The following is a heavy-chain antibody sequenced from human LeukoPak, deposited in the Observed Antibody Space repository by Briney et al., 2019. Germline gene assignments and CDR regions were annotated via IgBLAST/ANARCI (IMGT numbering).Heavy chain of an antibody. D-gene: IGHD6-13*01. Sequence: GGSLRLSCAASGFTFSSYGMNWVRQAPGKGLEWVSYISSSSSTIYYADSVKGRFTISRDNAKNTLYLQMNSLRAEDTAVYYCAKANSPRGAAAGVVDYWGQGTLVTVSS. V-gene: IGHV3-48*01. CDR1: GFTFSSYG. CDR3: AKANSPRGAAAGVVDY. CDR2: ISSSSSTI. J-gene: IGHJ4*02.